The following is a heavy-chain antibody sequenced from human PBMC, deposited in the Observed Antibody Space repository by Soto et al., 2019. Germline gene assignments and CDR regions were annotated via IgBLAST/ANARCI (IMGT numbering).Heavy chain of an antibody. CDR3: ASTKYDSSAYYYWYLGL. CDR1: EDTFRNYA. V-gene: IGHV1-69*06. D-gene: IGHD3-22*01. CDR2: IIPIFGTA. Sequence: QVELVQSGAEVKKPGSSVKVSCQASEDTFRNYAISWMRQAPEQGLEWMGGIIPIFGTANYAQKFQGRATFTADTAANTVYLELSSLRSEDTAVYYCASTKYDSSAYYYWYLGLWGRGTLVTVSS. J-gene: IGHJ2*01.